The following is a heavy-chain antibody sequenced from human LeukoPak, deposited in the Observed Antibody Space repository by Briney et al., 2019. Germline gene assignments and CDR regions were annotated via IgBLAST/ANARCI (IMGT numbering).Heavy chain of an antibody. CDR3: AREWEWINTILWDNSYYYMDV. J-gene: IGHJ6*03. Sequence: PSETLSLTCTVSGDSINRYYWNWIRQPAGKGLEWIGRIYTTGITNYSPSLASRVSMSVDTSKNQISLKLTSVTAADTAVYYCAREWEWINTILWDNSYYYMDVWGKGTTVTVSS. D-gene: IGHD3-3*01. V-gene: IGHV4-4*07. CDR1: GDSINRYY. CDR2: IYTTGIT.